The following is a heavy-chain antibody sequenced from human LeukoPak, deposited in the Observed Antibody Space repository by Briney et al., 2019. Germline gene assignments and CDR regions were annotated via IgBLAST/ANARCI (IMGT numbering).Heavy chain of an antibody. D-gene: IGHD6-13*01. J-gene: IGHJ4*02. V-gene: IGHV4-34*01. CDR1: GESFSGYY. CDR2: INHSGST. Sequence: KASETLSLTCAVYGESFSGYYWSWIRQPPGKGLDWIGEINHSGSTNDNPSLKSRVTMSLDTSKNQFSLKLSSVTAADTAVYYCARSGGYSSSWSLWGQGTLVTVSS. CDR3: ARSGGYSSSWSL.